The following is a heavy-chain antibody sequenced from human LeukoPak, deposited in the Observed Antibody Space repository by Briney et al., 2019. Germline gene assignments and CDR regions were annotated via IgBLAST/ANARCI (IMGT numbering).Heavy chain of an antibody. CDR1: GGSMNSFY. V-gene: IGHV4-59*01. CDR2: IYYSGST. D-gene: IGHD6-19*01. CDR3: ARDRSGLNYFDY. J-gene: IGHJ4*02. Sequence: SETLSLTCSVSGGSMNSFYWSWIRQSPGKGLEWIGYIYYSGSTNYNPSLKSRVTISVDTSKNQFSLKLSSVTAADTAVYYCARDRSGLNYFDYWGQGTLVTVSS.